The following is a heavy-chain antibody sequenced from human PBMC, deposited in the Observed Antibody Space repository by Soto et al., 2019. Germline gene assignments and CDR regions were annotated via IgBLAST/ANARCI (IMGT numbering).Heavy chain of an antibody. J-gene: IGHJ6*02. CDR2: IYYSGST. CDR1: GGSISSGGYY. V-gene: IGHV4-31*03. D-gene: IGHD3-22*01. CDR3: ARDQMIVVFGTNYYYGMDV. Sequence: SETLSLTCTVSGGSISSGGYYWSWIRQHPGKGLERIGYIYYSGSTYYYPSLESRVTISVDTSKNQFSLKLSSVTAADTAVYYCARDQMIVVFGTNYYYGMDVWGQGTTVTVS.